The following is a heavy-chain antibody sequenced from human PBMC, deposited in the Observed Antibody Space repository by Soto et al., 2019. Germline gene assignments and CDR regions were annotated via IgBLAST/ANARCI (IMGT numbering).Heavy chain of an antibody. Sequence: ESGGGVVQPGRSLRLSCAASGFTFSSYGMHWVRQAPGKGLEWVAVIWYDGSHKYYADSVKGRFTISRDKSKNTLYLQMNGLRGEDTAVYYCATNGYHGSCYSYYFDYWGQGTLVIVSS. D-gene: IGHD3-22*01. CDR1: GFTFSSYG. J-gene: IGHJ4*02. V-gene: IGHV3-33*01. CDR2: IWYDGSHK. CDR3: ATNGYHGSCYSYYFDY.